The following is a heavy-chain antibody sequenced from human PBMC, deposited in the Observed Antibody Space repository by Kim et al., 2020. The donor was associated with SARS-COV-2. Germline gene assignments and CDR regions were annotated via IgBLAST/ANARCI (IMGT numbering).Heavy chain of an antibody. CDR3: AKVLTGTTAPTLPDFDY. V-gene: IGHV3-23*01. CDR2: ISGSGGST. CDR1: GFTFSSYA. D-gene: IGHD1-7*01. J-gene: IGHJ4*02. Sequence: GGSLRLSCAASGFTFSSYAMSWVRQAPGKGLEWVSAISGSGGSTYYADSVKGRFTISRDNSKNTLYLQMNSLRAEDTAVYYCAKVLTGTTAPTLPDFDYWGQGTLVTVSS.